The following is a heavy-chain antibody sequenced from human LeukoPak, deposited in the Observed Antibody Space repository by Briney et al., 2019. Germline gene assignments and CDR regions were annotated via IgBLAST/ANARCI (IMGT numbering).Heavy chain of an antibody. D-gene: IGHD2-15*01. CDR1: GGSLSSGNYQ. CDR2: ISHSGTT. V-gene: IGHV4-39*02. Sequence: SETLSLTCTVSGGSLSSGNYQWGWIRQPPGKGLEWIALISHSGTTYYNPSLKSRVTMSVDTSKDQFSLKLNSVTAADTAVYYCLRDQDCSGGDCQVCWGQGTLVTVSS. CDR3: LRDQDCSGGDCQVC. J-gene: IGHJ4*02.